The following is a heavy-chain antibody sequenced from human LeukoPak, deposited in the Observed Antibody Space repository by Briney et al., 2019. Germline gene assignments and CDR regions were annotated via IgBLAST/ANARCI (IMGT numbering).Heavy chain of an antibody. Sequence: SETLSLTCTVSGGSISSGGYYWSWIRQPPGKGLEWIGYIYYSGSTNYNPSLKSRVTISVDTSKNQFSLKLSSVTAADTAVYYCARDLGGPTVTFWFDPWGQGTLVTVSS. V-gene: IGHV4-61*08. CDR3: ARDLGGPTVTFWFDP. CDR1: GGSISSGGYY. CDR2: IYYSGST. J-gene: IGHJ5*02. D-gene: IGHD4-11*01.